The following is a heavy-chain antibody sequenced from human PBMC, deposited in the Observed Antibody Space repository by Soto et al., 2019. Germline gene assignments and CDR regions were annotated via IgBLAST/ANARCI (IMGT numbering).Heavy chain of an antibody. CDR1: GFTFSTSW. J-gene: IGHJ1*01. CDR3: VREPLPNSAF. CDR2: MNSDGSTT. D-gene: IGHD2-15*01. V-gene: IGHV3-74*03. Sequence: EVQLVESGGGLVQPGGSLRLSCAASGFTFSTSWMHWIRQAPGKGLVWVSRMNSDGSTTTYAYSVKGRFTVSRENAKNMLSPQMDSLRAEDTGVYYCVREPLPNSAFWRQGTLVTVCS.